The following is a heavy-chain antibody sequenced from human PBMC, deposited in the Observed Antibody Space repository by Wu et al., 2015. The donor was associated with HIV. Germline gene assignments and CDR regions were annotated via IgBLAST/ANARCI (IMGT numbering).Heavy chain of an antibody. V-gene: IGHV1-2*02. CDR2: INPNSGGT. CDR1: GYTFTGYY. J-gene: IGHJ4*02. CDR3: ARSHKWLQLRYQGIFDY. D-gene: IGHD5-24*01. Sequence: QVQLVQSGAEVKKPGASVRVSCKASGYTFTGYYIHWVRQAPGQGLEWMGWINPNSGGTKYAQDFKGRLTMTRDTSITTVYMELKRLTSEDTAMYFCARSHKWLQLRYQGIFDYWGQGTLVTVSS.